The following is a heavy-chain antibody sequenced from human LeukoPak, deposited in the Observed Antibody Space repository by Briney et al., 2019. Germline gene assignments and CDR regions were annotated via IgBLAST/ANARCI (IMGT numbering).Heavy chain of an antibody. Sequence: PGGSLRLSCAASGSTFSNYAMNWVRQAPGKGLEWVSAISGSGGSTYYADSVKGRFTISRDNSKNTLYLQMNSLRAEDTAAYYCANDRYGSGRKEDYWGQGTLVTVSS. V-gene: IGHV3-23*01. J-gene: IGHJ4*02. CDR2: ISGSGGST. D-gene: IGHD3-10*01. CDR1: GSTFSNYA. CDR3: ANDRYGSGRKEDY.